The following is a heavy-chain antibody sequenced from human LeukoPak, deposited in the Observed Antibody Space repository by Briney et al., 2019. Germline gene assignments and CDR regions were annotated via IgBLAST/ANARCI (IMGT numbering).Heavy chain of an antibody. CDR1: GFTFSSYS. CDR3: AREDSGSYYVDY. V-gene: IGHV3-21*01. D-gene: IGHD1-26*01. J-gene: IGHJ4*02. CDR2: ISSSSSYI. Sequence: GGSLRLSCAASGFTFSSYSMNWVRQAPGKGLEWVSSISSSSSYIYYADSVKGRFTISRDNAKNSLYLQMNSLRAEDTAVYYCAREDSGSYYVDYWGQGTLVTVSP.